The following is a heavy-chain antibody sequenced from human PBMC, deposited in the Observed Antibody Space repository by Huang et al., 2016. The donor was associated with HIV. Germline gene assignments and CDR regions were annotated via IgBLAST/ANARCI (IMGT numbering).Heavy chain of an antibody. CDR3: AKQGYTWSFDY. CDR2: SKPGDSDT. Sequence: EVQLVQSGAEVKKPGESLKISCNASGYSFTHFWIGWVRQMPGKGLEWMGISKPGDSDTRYSPSFQGQVTISADKSIDTAYLQWSSLKASDTAIYYCAKQGYTWSFDYWGQGTLVSASS. J-gene: IGHJ4*02. V-gene: IGHV5-51*01. CDR1: GYSFTHFW. D-gene: IGHD5-12*01.